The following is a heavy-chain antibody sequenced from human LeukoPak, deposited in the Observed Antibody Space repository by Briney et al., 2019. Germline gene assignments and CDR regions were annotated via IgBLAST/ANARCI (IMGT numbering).Heavy chain of an antibody. CDR2: INPNSGDT. D-gene: IGHD5-18*01. Sequence: ASVKVSCKASGYTFTGYYIHWVRQAPGQGLEWMGWINPNSGDTNYAQKFQGRVTMTRDTSISTAYMELSRLRSDDTAVYYCARDLSYGRLSVDYWGQGTLATVSS. V-gene: IGHV1-2*02. CDR1: GYTFTGYY. CDR3: ARDLSYGRLSVDY. J-gene: IGHJ4*02.